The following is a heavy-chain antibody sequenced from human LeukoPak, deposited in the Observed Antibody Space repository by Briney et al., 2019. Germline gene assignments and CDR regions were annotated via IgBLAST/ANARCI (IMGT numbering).Heavy chain of an antibody. CDR1: GGSISSGDSY. Sequence: PSQTLSLTFTVSGGSISSGDSYWSWIRHPPGKCLEWSGYIYYSGSTYYNPSLKSRVTISVDTSKNQFSLKLSSVTAADTAVYYCARHTMFGVLTLYYFDYWGQGTLVTVSS. J-gene: IGHJ4*02. V-gene: IGHV4-30-4*08. D-gene: IGHD3-3*01. CDR3: ARHTMFGVLTLYYFDY. CDR2: IYYSGST.